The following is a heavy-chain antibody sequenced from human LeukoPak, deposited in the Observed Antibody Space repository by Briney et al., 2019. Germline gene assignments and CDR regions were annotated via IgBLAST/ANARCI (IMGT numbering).Heavy chain of an antibody. CDR3: VKGSASGNYYYSYYMDV. V-gene: IGHV3-7*03. CDR2: IKEDGSEK. D-gene: IGHD3-10*01. Sequence: GGSLRLSCAASGFTLSSYWMSWVRQAPGKGLEWVANIKEDGSEKYYVDSVKGRFTISRDNAKNSLYLQMNSLRAEDTALYYCVKGSASGNYYYSYYMDVWGKGTTVTVSS. CDR1: GFTLSSYW. J-gene: IGHJ6*03.